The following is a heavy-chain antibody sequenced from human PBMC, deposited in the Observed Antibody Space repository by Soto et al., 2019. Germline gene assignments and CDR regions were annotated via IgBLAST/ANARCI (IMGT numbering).Heavy chain of an antibody. Sequence: QVQLQESGPGLVKPSETLSLTCTVSGGSISSYYWSWIRQSPGKGLEWIGYIHYSGSTKSNPSLKSRVTISVDTSRNQVSLKLSSVTAADSAVYFCARARYQLLHPYYYGMDVWGQGTTLTVSS. CDR1: GGSISSYY. D-gene: IGHD2-2*01. CDR3: ARARYQLLHPYYYGMDV. J-gene: IGHJ6*02. CDR2: IHYSGST. V-gene: IGHV4-59*01.